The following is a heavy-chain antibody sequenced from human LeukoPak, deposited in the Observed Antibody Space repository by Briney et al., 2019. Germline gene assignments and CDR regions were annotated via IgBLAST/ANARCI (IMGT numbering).Heavy chain of an antibody. Sequence: GGSLRLSCAASGFIFSSYAMSWVRQAPGKGLEWVSTIGAVATTTYYADSVKGRFTISRDNSKNTLYLQLNSLRADDPAVYYCAHRGNYFDDWGQGTLVTVSS. J-gene: IGHJ4*02. D-gene: IGHD3-16*01. V-gene: IGHV3-23*01. CDR1: GFIFSSYA. CDR2: IGAVATTT. CDR3: AHRGNYFDD.